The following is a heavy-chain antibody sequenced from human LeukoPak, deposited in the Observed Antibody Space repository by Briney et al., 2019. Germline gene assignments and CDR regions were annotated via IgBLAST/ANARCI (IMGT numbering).Heavy chain of an antibody. D-gene: IGHD3-22*01. CDR1: GFTFSGYW. V-gene: IGHV3-7*03. J-gene: IGHJ4*02. CDR2: IKQDGSEK. CDR3: AKDYYYDSSDYYRVYYFDY. Sequence: GGSLRLSCAASGFTFSGYWMSWVRQAPGKGLEWVANIKQDGSEKYYVDSVKGRFTISRDNSKNTLYLQMNSLRAEDTAVYYCAKDYYYDSSDYYRVYYFDYWGQGTLVTVSS.